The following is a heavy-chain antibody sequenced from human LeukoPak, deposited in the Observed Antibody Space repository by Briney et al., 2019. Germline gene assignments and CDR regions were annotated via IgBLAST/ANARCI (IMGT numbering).Heavy chain of an antibody. CDR3: AKSSDGSTSFDQ. J-gene: IGHJ4*02. Sequence: PGGSLRLSCAASGFTFSSYVMSWVRQAPGKGLEWVSAISGSGGSTYYADSVKGRFTISRDNSKNTLYLQINSLRAEDMALYYCAKSSDGSTSFDQWGQGTLVTVSS. D-gene: IGHD2-2*01. CDR2: ISGSGGST. V-gene: IGHV3-23*01. CDR1: GFTFSSYV.